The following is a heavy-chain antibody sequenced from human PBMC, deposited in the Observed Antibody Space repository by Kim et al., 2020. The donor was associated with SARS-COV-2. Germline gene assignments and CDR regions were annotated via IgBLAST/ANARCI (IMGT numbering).Heavy chain of an antibody. CDR3: SRLSIAARGGFDY. V-gene: IGHV4-39*01. D-gene: IGHD6-6*01. CDR1: GGSISSSSYY. J-gene: IGHJ4*02. CDR2: IYYSGST. Sequence: SETLSLTCTVSGGSISSSSYYWGWIRQPPGKGLEWIGSIYYSGSTYYNPSLKSRVTISVDTSKNQFSLKLSSVTAADTAVYYCSRLSIAARGGFDYWGQG.